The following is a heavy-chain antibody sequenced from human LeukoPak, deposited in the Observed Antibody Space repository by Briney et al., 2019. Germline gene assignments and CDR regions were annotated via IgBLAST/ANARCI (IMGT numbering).Heavy chain of an antibody. V-gene: IGHV5-51*01. CDR1: GYTSNTYW. Sequence: GESLKISCKGSGYTSNTYWIGWVRQMPGKGLEWMGIIYPGDSDTTYSPSFQGQVTISADKSISTAYLQWSSLKASDSAMYYCGRIPAAGSLKGSFDIWGQGTMVTVSS. J-gene: IGHJ3*02. CDR2: IYPGDSDT. D-gene: IGHD6-13*01. CDR3: GRIPAAGSLKGSFDI.